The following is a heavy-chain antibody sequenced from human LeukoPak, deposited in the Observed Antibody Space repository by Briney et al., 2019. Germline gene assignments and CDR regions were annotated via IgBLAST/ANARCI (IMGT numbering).Heavy chain of an antibody. CDR3: ARDTIFGVVIVFDY. CDR2: ITGSSSTI. D-gene: IGHD3-3*01. CDR1: GFTFSSFS. V-gene: IGHV3-48*04. J-gene: IGHJ4*02. Sequence: GGSLRLSCAASGFTFSSFSMNWVRLAPGKGLEWLSYITGSSSTIYYADSVKGRFIISRDNAKNSLYLQMNSLRAEDTAVYYCARDTIFGVVIVFDYWGQGTLVTVSS.